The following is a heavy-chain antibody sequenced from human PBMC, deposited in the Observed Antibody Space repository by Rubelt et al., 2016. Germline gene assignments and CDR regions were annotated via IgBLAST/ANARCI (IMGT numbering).Heavy chain of an antibody. CDR1: GFTVSTNY. V-gene: IGHV3-53*01. CDR3: ARVSRFANYYYGMDV. CDR2: IYSGGST. Sequence: EVQLVESGGGLIQSGGSLRLSCAASGFTVSTNYMSWVRQAPGKGLDWVSVIYSGGSTYYADSVKGRFTISRHNSKNTRYLQMNSLGAEDTAVYYCARVSRFANYYYGMDVWGQGTTVTVSS. D-gene: IGHD2-21*01. J-gene: IGHJ6*02.